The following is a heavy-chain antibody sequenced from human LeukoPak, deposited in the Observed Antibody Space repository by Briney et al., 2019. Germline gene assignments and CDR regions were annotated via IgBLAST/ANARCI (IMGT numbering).Heavy chain of an antibody. V-gene: IGHV4-4*09. D-gene: IGHD5-12*01. Sequence: GSLRLSCAASGFTFSSYAMSWLRQPPGKGLEWIGYISSSGSVNDNPSLRSRVTISVDTSKNQFFLNLSSVSAADTAVYYCARIPLGYSGAYYFDYWGQGTLVTVSP. CDR2: ISSSGSV. J-gene: IGHJ4*02. CDR3: ARIPLGYSGAYYFDY. CDR1: GFTFSSYA.